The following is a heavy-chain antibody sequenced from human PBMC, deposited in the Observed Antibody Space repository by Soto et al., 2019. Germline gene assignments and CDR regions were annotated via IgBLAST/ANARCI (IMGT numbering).Heavy chain of an antibody. CDR3: ARGGSSSSHFHYYYYGMDV. J-gene: IGHJ6*02. V-gene: IGHV1-69*06. CDR2: IIPIFGTA. D-gene: IGHD6-6*01. CDR1: GGTFSSYA. Sequence: QVQLVQSGAEVKKPGSSVKVSCKASGGTFSSYAISWVRQAPGQGLEWMGGIIPIFGTANYAQKFQGRVTITADKSTSTAYMELSSLRSEDTAVYYCARGGSSSSHFHYYYYGMDVWGQGTTVTVSS.